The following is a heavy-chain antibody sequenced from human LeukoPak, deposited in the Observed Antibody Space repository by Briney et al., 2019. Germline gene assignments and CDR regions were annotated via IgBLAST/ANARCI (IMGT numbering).Heavy chain of an antibody. Sequence: PSENLSLTCAVYGGSCSGYYWIWIRQPPGNGLEWIREINHGGSTNYNPSLKSRVTISVDTSKNQFSLQVRSVTAADTAVYYCERVGSVETVMVEHYWGQGTLLTV. V-gene: IGHV4-34*01. CDR1: GGSCSGYY. CDR2: INHGGST. CDR3: ERVGSVETVMVEHY. J-gene: IGHJ4*02. D-gene: IGHD5-18*01.